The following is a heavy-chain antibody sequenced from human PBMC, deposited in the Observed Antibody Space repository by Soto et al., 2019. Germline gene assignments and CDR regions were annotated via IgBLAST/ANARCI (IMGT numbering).Heavy chain of an antibody. CDR1: GFTFSDYY. D-gene: IGHD3-9*01. Sequence: GGSLRLSCAASGFTFSDYYMSWIRQAPGKGLEWISYISGSGGSTYYADSVKGRFTISRDNSKNTLYLQMNSLRAEDTAVYYCAKDPDPGMFDWPIDYWGQGTLVTVSS. J-gene: IGHJ4*02. V-gene: IGHV3-23*01. CDR2: ISGSGGST. CDR3: AKDPDPGMFDWPIDY.